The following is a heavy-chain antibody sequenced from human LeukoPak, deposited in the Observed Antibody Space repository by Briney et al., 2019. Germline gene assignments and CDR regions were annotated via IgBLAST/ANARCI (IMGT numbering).Heavy chain of an antibody. V-gene: IGHV3-23*01. J-gene: IGHJ4*02. CDR3: AKDLGVAGTFNY. D-gene: IGHD6-19*01. Sequence: GASVKVSCKASGGTFSSYAMSWVRQAPGKGLEWVSAISGSGGSTYYADSVKGRFTISRDNSKNTLYLQMNSLRAEDTAVYYCAKDLGVAGTFNYWGQGTLVTVSS. CDR1: GGTFSSYA. CDR2: ISGSGGST.